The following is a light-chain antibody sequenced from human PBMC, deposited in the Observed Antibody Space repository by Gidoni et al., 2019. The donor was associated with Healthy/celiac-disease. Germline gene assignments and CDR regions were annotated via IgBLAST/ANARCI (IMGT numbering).Light chain of an antibody. CDR1: SSDVGGYNY. J-gene: IGLJ2*01. CDR2: EVI. V-gene: IGLV2-8*01. CDR3: SSYAGSNILV. Sequence: QSALTQPPSASGSPGQSVTISCTGTSSDVGGYNYVSWYQQHPGKAPKLMIYEVINRPSGVPDRFSGSKSGNTASLTVSGLQAEDEADYYCSSYAGSNILVFGGGTKLTVL.